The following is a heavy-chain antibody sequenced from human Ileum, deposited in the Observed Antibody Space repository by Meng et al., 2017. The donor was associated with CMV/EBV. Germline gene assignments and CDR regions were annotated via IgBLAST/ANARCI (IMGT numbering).Heavy chain of an antibody. CDR3: ASGRLQFTPSALQH. V-gene: IGHV4-34*01. Sequence: DQVGAGLLNPSVALSLTCAVSGQPLNCFFRSWIRQPPGRGREWIGEVNNRGRTNYNPSLKSRLTISIDTSKRQLSLMVTSVTAADSAIYYCASGRLQFTPSALQHWGPGTLVTVSS. CDR2: VNNRGRT. D-gene: IGHD5-24*01. J-gene: IGHJ1*01. CDR1: GQPLNCFF.